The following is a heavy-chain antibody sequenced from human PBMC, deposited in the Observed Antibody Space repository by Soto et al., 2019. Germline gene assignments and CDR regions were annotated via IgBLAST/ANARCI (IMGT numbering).Heavy chain of an antibody. CDR1: GGSISSGDYY. CDR2: IYYSGST. J-gene: IGHJ6*02. Sequence: SETLSLTCTVSGGSISSGDYYWSWIRQPPGKGLEWIGYIYYSGSTYYNPSLKSRVTISVDTSKNQFSLKLSSVTAADTAVYYCASDLYGSSGYLWGGWYYCMDVWGQGTTVLVSS. CDR3: ASDLYGSSGYLWGGWYYCMDV. V-gene: IGHV4-30-4*01. D-gene: IGHD3-22*01.